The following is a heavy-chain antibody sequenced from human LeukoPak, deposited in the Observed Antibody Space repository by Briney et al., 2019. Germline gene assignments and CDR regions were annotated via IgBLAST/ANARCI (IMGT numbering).Heavy chain of an antibody. D-gene: IGHD3-16*01. V-gene: IGHV1-2*06. CDR2: INPNSGGT. J-gene: IGHJ4*02. Sequence: ASVKVSCKASGYTFTVYYMHWVRQAPGQGLEWMGRINPNSGGTNYAQKFQGRVTMTRDTSISTAYMELSRLTSDDTAIYYYASRSLGVFDSWGQGTLVTVSS. CDR3: ASRSLGVFDS. CDR1: GYTFTVYY.